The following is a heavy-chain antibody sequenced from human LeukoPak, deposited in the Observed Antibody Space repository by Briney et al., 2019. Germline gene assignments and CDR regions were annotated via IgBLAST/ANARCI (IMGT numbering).Heavy chain of an antibody. J-gene: IGHJ4*02. CDR1: GFTFSNAW. D-gene: IGHD2-15*01. Sequence: GGSLRLSCAASGFTFSNAWMSWVRQAPGKGLEWVGRIKSKTDGGTTDYAAPVKGRFTISRDDSKNTLYLQMNSLKTEDTAVYYCTTGWYCSGGSCYPEFDYWGQGTLVTVSS. CDR2: IKSKTDGGTT. V-gene: IGHV3-15*01. CDR3: TTGWYCSGGSCYPEFDY.